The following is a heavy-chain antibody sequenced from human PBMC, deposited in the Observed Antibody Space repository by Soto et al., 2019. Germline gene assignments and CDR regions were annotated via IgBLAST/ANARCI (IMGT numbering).Heavy chain of an antibody. Sequence: EVQLVESGGGLVQPGGSLRLSCAASGFTFSGSWMHWVHQAPGKGLVWVSRINDDGSAPSYADFVKGRFTISRDNAKDTLFLQMNGLRAEDTAVYYCARGILGSGTANDYWGQGTLVTVSS. D-gene: IGHD3-10*01. CDR1: GFTFSGSW. V-gene: IGHV3-74*01. CDR3: ARGILGSGTANDY. CDR2: INDDGSAP. J-gene: IGHJ4*02.